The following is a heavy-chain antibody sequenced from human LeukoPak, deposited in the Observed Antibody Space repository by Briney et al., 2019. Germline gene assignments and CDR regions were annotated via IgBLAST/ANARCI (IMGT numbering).Heavy chain of an antibody. D-gene: IGHD3-22*01. CDR2: IYSGGST. CDR1: GFTVSSNY. CDR3: ARDRAYYYDSSGYYYFDH. Sequence: GGSLRLSYAASGFTVSSNYMSWVRQAPGKGLEWVSVIYSGGSTYYADSVKGRFTISRDNSKNTLYLQMNSLRAEDTAVYYCARDRAYYYDSSGYYYFDHWGQGTLVTVSS. J-gene: IGHJ4*02. V-gene: IGHV3-53*01.